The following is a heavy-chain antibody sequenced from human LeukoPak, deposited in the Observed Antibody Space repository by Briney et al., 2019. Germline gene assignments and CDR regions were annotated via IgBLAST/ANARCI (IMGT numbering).Heavy chain of an antibody. J-gene: IGHJ4*02. Sequence: GGSLRLSCAASGFTFSSYEMSWVRQAPGKGLEWISYISSSGSPIYYADSVKGRFTISRDNAKNSLYLQMNSLRAEDTAFYYCARVPHYNFWSGYSFGYWGQGTLVTVSS. CDR2: ISSSGSPI. D-gene: IGHD3-3*01. CDR1: GFTFSSYE. CDR3: ARVPHYNFWSGYSFGY. V-gene: IGHV3-48*03.